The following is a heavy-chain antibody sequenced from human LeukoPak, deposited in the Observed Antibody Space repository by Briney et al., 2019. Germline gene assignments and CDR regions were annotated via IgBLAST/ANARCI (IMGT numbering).Heavy chain of an antibody. CDR3: AKVQYSSGWVLYYYYYMDV. J-gene: IGHJ6*03. CDR1: GFTFSSYG. Sequence: PGGSLRLSCVASGFTFSSYGMHWVRQAPGKGLEWVAFIRYDGSNKYYADSVKGRFTISRDNSKNTLYLQMNSLRAEDTAVYYCAKVQYSSGWVLYYYYYMDVWGKGTTVTVSS. D-gene: IGHD6-19*01. V-gene: IGHV3-30*02. CDR2: IRYDGSNK.